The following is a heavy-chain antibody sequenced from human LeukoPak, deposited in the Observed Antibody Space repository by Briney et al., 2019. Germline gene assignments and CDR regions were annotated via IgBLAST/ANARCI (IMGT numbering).Heavy chain of an antibody. CDR2: IYQSGSA. CDR3: ARSEINDYMRF. Sequence: PSETLSLTCTVSGCSIANGYQWAWIRQPPGKRLEWIGSIYQSGSAYDNLSLKSRLTMSVDTSKNQFSLKMRSVTAADTAIYYCARSEINDYMRFWGQGILVTVSS. CDR1: GCSIANGYQ. V-gene: IGHV4-38-2*02. J-gene: IGHJ4*02. D-gene: IGHD4-11*01.